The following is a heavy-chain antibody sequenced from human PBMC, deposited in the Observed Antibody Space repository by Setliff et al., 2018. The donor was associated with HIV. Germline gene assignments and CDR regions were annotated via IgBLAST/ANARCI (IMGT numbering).Heavy chain of an antibody. CDR2: MNPNSGNT. V-gene: IGHV1-8*02. CDR1: GYSFTTSG. Sequence: ASVKVSCKASGYSFTTSGVSWVRQAPGQGLEWMGWMNPNSGNTGYAQKFQGRVTMTRNTSISTAYMELSSLRSEDTAVYYCARGVAVAPTRWSHYYFYMDVWGKGTTVTAP. D-gene: IGHD2-15*01. CDR3: ARGVAVAPTRWSHYYFYMDV. J-gene: IGHJ6*03.